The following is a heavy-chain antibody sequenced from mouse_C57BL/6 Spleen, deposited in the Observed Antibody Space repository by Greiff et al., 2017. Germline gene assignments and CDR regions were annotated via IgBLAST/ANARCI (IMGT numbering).Heavy chain of an antibody. CDR3: ARSRGYWAFATDY. CDR1: GYTFTSYW. J-gene: IGHJ4*01. Sequence: QVQLQQPGAELVKPGASVKLSCKASGYTFTSYWMHWVKQRPGQGLEWIGMIHPNSGSTNYNEKFKSKATLTVDKSSSTAYMQLSSLTSEDSAVYYFARSRGYWAFATDYWGQGTSVPVSS. V-gene: IGHV1-64*01. CDR2: IHPNSGST. D-gene: IGHD2-3*01.